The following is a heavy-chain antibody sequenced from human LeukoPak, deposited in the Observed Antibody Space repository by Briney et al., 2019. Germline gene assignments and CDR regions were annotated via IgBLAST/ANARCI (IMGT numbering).Heavy chain of an antibody. CDR2: IHHSGDT. CDR1: GGSISSGGYY. CDR3: ARDFPGGVVVAATRDY. D-gene: IGHD2-15*01. Sequence: PSETLSLTCTVSGGSISSGGYYWSWIRQPPGKGLEWIGYIHHSGDTYQNPSLKSRVTVSSDRSKNQFYLKLSSVTAADTAVYYCARDFPGGVVVAATRDYWGQGTLVTVSS. V-gene: IGHV4-30-2*01. J-gene: IGHJ4*02.